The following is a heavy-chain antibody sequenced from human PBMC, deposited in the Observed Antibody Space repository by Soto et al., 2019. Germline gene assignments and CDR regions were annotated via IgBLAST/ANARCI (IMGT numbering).Heavy chain of an antibody. CDR1: GFTFSRYG. CDR2: ISFDGSNR. Sequence: QVQLVESGGGVVQPGKSLRLSCAASGFTFSRYGMHRVRQAPGKGLEWVAVISFDGSNRYYADSVKGRFTISRDNSKNTLNLQMNSLRAEDTALYYCAKDAQDAWVATIRGDAFDMWGRGTMVTVSS. V-gene: IGHV3-30*18. CDR3: AKDAQDAWVATIRGDAFDM. D-gene: IGHD5-12*01. J-gene: IGHJ3*02.